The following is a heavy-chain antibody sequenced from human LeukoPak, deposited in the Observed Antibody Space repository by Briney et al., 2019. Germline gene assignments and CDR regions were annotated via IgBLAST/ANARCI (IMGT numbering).Heavy chain of an antibody. J-gene: IGHJ4*02. CDR2: IIPIFGTA. CDR3: AGTPQGFGEELFDY. D-gene: IGHD3-10*01. V-gene: IGHV1-69*05. Sequence: PVKVSCKASGGTFSSYAISWVRQAPGQGLEWMGRIIPIFGTANYAQKFQGRVTITTDESTSTAYMELSSLRSEDTAVYYCAGTPQGFGEELFDYWGQGTLVTVSS. CDR1: GGTFSSYA.